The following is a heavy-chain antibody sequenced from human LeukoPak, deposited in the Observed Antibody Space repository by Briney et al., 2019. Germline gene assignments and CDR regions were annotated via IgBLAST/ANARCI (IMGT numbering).Heavy chain of an antibody. CDR1: GGSIRSYY. D-gene: IGHD5-18*01. CDR3: ARGRYSYGSKTTIDF. CDR2: IYFSGST. J-gene: IGHJ4*02. V-gene: IGHV4-59*01. Sequence: SETLSLTCTVSGGSIRSYYWSWIRQPPGKGLEWIGYIYFSGSTSYSPSLKSRVTISVDTSKNQFSLKMSSVTAADTAVYYCARGRYSYGSKTTIDFWGQGTLVTVPS.